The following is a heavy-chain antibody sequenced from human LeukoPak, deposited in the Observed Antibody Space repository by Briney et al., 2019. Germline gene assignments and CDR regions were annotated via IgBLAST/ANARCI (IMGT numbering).Heavy chain of an antibody. J-gene: IGHJ6*02. CDR3: ARWDDGSGSYGHYYGMDV. V-gene: IGHV1-8*01. Sequence: ASVKVSCKASGYTFTSYDINWVRQATGQGLEWMGWMNPNSGNTGYAQKFQGRVTMTRNTSISTAYMELSSLRSEDTAVYYCARWDDGSGSYGHYYGMDVWGQGTTVTVSS. D-gene: IGHD3-10*01. CDR2: MNPNSGNT. CDR1: GYTFTSYD.